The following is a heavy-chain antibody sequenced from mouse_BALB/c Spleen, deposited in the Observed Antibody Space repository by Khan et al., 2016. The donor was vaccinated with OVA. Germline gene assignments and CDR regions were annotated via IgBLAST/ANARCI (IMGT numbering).Heavy chain of an antibody. CDR1: GYTFTSYV. J-gene: IGHJ2*01. D-gene: IGHD2-14*01. CDR3: ARPGNRYERIFDY. Sequence: VQLQQSGPELVKPGASVKMSCKASGYTFTSYVMHWVEQKPGQGLEWIGYINPYNDGTKYNEKFKGKVTLTSDKSSSTAYMELSSLTSEDSAVYYCARPGNRYERIFDYWGQGTTLTVSS. V-gene: IGHV1S136*01. CDR2: INPYNDGT.